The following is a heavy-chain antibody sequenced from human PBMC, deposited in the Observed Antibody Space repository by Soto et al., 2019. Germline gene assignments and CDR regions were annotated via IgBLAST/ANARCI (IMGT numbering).Heavy chain of an antibody. CDR2: IYYSGST. CDR3: ARGGGISPYYYYGIDV. V-gene: IGHV4-30-4*01. CDR1: GGSIRSGDYY. Sequence: PSETLSLTCRVSGGSIRSGDYYCRWIRQPPGKGLEWIGYIYYSGSTYYNPSLKSRVTISVAMSKNQFSLKLSSVTAADTAVYYCARGGGISPYYYYGIDVWGQGTTVTVSS. J-gene: IGHJ6*02. D-gene: IGHD2-15*01.